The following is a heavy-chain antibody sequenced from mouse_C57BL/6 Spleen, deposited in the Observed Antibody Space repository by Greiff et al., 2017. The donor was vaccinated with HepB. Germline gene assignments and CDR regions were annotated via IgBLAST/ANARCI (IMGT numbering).Heavy chain of an antibody. V-gene: IGHV1-15*01. CDR1: GYTFTDYE. D-gene: IGHD1-1*01. CDR3: TRCGTTGSSYENFDY. Sequence: VKLVESGAELVRPGASVTLSCKASGYTFTDYEMHWVKQTPVHGLEWIGAIDPETGGTAYNQKFKGKAILTADKSSSTAYMELRSLTSEDSAVYYCTRCGTTGSSYENFDYWGQGTTLTVSS. CDR2: IDPETGGT. J-gene: IGHJ2*01.